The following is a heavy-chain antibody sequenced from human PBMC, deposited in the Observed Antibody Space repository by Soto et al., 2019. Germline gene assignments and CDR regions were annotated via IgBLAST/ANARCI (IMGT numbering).Heavy chain of an antibody. Sequence: EVQLVESGGGLVKPGGSLRLYCAASGFTFSSYSMNWVRQAPGKGLEWVSSISSSSSYIYYADSVKGRFTISRDNAKNSLYLQMNSLRAEDTAVYYCARPPAIAAAGYYYYYGMDVWGQGTTVTVSS. CDR3: ARPPAIAAAGYYYYYGMDV. D-gene: IGHD6-13*01. V-gene: IGHV3-21*01. CDR2: ISSSSSYI. J-gene: IGHJ6*02. CDR1: GFTFSSYS.